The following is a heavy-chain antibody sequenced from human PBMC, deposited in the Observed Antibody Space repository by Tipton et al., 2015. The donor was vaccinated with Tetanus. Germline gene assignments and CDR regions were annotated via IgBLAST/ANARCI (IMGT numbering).Heavy chain of an antibody. CDR3: ARDREAFDY. D-gene: IGHD1-26*01. Sequence: QSGAEVKKPGASVKLSCKTSGYTFTQYYLHWVRQAPGQGLEWMGMIYPSDGSTSYAEKLQGRVTMTRGTPTSTVYMEMSSLRSEDTAVYYCARDREAFDYWGQGTKVTVSS. CDR2: IYPSDGST. V-gene: IGHV1-46*04. CDR1: GYTFTQYY. J-gene: IGHJ3*01.